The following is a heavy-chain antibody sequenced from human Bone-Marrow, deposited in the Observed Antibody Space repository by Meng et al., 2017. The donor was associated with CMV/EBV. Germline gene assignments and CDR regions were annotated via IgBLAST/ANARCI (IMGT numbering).Heavy chain of an antibody. CDR2: IIPIFGTA. D-gene: IGHD1-1*01. CDR3: ARVGPQGTGTPLVSF. V-gene: IGHV1-69*05. Sequence: SVKVSCKASGGTFSSYAISWVRQAPGQGLEWMGGIIPIFGTANYAQKFQGRVTITTDESTSTAYMELTRLISDDTAVYYCARVGPQGTGTPLVSFWGQGTLVTVSS. J-gene: IGHJ4*02. CDR1: GGTFSSYA.